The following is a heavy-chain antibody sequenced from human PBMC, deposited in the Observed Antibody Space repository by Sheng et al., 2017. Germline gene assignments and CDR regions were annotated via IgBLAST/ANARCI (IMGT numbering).Heavy chain of an antibody. Sequence: EVQLVESGGDLVQPGESLRLSCAASGFIFSNYEMNWVRQAPGKGLEWVSYISGGGTIIYYADSLKGRFTISRDNAKNSLYLQMNSLRADDTAVYYCARDSVRGGFTLVDAFDIWGQGTMVTVSS. J-gene: IGHJ3*02. CDR3: ARDSVRGGFTLVDAFDI. CDR1: GFIFSNYE. D-gene: IGHD3-10*01. CDR2: ISGGGTII. V-gene: IGHV3-48*03.